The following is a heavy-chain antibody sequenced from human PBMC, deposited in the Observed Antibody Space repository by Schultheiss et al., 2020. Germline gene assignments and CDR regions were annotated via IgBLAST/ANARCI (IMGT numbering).Heavy chain of an antibody. V-gene: IGHV1-46*03. D-gene: IGHD4-17*01. Sequence: ASVKVSCKASGGTFSSYTISWVRQAPGQGLEWMGWINPNSGGTSYAQKFQGRVTMTRDTSTSTVYMELSSLRSEDTAVYYCARAYGDAVDYWGQGTLVTVSS. CDR1: GGTFSSYT. CDR3: ARAYGDAVDY. CDR2: INPNSGGT. J-gene: IGHJ4*02.